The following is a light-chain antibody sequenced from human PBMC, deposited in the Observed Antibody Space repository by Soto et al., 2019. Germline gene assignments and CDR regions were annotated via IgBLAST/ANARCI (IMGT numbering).Light chain of an antibody. CDR3: QKSYSTPLN. CDR2: AAS. CDR1: QSISSY. V-gene: IGKV1-39*01. J-gene: IGKJ4*01. Sequence: DIQITQSPSSLSASVGDGVTITFRASQSISSYLNWYQQKPGKAPKLLIYAASSLQSGVPSRFSGSGSGTDFTLTISSLQPEDFATYYCQKSYSTPLNFGGGTKVDIK.